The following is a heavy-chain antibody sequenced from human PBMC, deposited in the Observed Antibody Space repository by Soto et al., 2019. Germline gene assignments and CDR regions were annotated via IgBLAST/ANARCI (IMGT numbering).Heavy chain of an antibody. Sequence: PGGALRLSCAASGFTFSGYIMNWVRQSPGKGLEWVSSISSSSSYIYYADSVKGRFTISRDNAKNSLYLQMNSLRAEDTAVYYCARVVVTAFDAFDIWGQGTMVTVSS. V-gene: IGHV3-21*01. CDR2: ISSSSSYI. CDR1: GFTFSGYI. J-gene: IGHJ3*02. CDR3: ARVVVTAFDAFDI. D-gene: IGHD2-21*02.